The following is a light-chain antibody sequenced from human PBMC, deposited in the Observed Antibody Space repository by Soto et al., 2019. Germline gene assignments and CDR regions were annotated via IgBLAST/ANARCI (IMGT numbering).Light chain of an antibody. Sequence: QSVLTQPASVSGSPGQSITISCTGTSSDVGGYNYVSWYQQHPGKAPKLMIYDVINRPSGVSNRFSGSKSGNSASLTISGLQAEDEAAYYCSSYRSSSTYVVFGGGTKVTVL. J-gene: IGLJ2*01. CDR2: DVI. CDR1: SSDVGGYNY. V-gene: IGLV2-14*03. CDR3: SSYRSSSTYVV.